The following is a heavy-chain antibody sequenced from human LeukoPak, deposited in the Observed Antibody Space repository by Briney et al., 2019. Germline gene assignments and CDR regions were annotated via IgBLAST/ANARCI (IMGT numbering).Heavy chain of an antibody. J-gene: IGHJ6*02. CDR3: ARDLFSAAAGRYYYGMDV. CDR1: GFTFSDYY. Sequence: PGGSLRLSCAASGFTFSDYYMSWIRQAPGKGLEWVSYISSSGSTIYYADSVKGRFTIPRDNAKNSLYLQMNSLRAEDTAVYYCARDLFSAAAGRYYYGMDVWGQGTTVTVSS. V-gene: IGHV3-11*04. D-gene: IGHD6-13*01. CDR2: ISSSGSTI.